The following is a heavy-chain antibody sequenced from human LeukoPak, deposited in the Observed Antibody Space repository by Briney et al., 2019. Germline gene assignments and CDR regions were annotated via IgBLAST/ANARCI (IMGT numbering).Heavy chain of an antibody. CDR2: IKQDGIDK. CDR1: GFTFSYYW. Sequence: GGSLRLSCAASGFTFSYYWMSWVRQAPGKGLEWVADIKQDGIDKYYVDSVKGRFTISRDNAKNSLYLQMNSLSAEDTAMYYCTRDLTNWNDATFDIWGQGTMVTVSS. V-gene: IGHV3-7*01. J-gene: IGHJ3*02. CDR3: TRDLTNWNDATFDI. D-gene: IGHD1-1*01.